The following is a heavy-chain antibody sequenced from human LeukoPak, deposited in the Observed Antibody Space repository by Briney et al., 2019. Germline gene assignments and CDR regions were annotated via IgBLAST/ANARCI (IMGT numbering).Heavy chain of an antibody. V-gene: IGHV4-34*01. CDR2: INHSGST. Sequence: PSETLSLTCAVYGGSFSGYYWSWIRQPPGKGLEWIGEINHSGSTYYNPSLKSRVTISVDTSKNQFSLKLSSVTAADTAVYYCARATYYYDSSGYYSDAFDIWGQGTMVTVSS. D-gene: IGHD3-22*01. J-gene: IGHJ3*02. CDR1: GGSFSGYY. CDR3: ARATYYYDSSGYYSDAFDI.